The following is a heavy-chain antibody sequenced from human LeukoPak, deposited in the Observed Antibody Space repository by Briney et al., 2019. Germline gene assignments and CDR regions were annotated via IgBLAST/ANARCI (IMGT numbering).Heavy chain of an antibody. D-gene: IGHD1-14*01. CDR3: AKGPLIEVAGTTWDY. CDR1: GFSFSTYA. V-gene: IGHV3-48*04. Sequence: PGGSLKLSCAASGFSFSTYAISWVRQAPGKGLEWVSYISSSSTTISYADSVKGRFTISRDVAKNSLYLQMNSLRAEDTALYYCAKGPLIEVAGTTWDYWGQGTLVTVSS. CDR2: ISSSSTTI. J-gene: IGHJ4*02.